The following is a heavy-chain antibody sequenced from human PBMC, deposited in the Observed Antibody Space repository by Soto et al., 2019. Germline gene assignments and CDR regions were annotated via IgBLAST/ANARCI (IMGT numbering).Heavy chain of an antibody. V-gene: IGHV1-3*01. CDR3: ARGAPPDC. J-gene: IGHJ4*02. CDR1: GYTFTNYA. CDR2: INPGNGNT. D-gene: IGHD3-10*01. Sequence: GASVKVSCKASGYTFTNYAMHWVRQAPGQRLEWMGWINPGNGNTKYSQNFQGRVTITRDTSASTAYMELSGLRSEDTAVYYCARGAPPDCWGLGTLVTVSS.